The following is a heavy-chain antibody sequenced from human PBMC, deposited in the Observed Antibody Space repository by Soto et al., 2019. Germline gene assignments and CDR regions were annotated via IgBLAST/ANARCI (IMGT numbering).Heavy chain of an antibody. J-gene: IGHJ4*02. CDR3: ARGIQLWLGPAYFDY. Sequence: GGSLSLSCAASGFTFSSYGMHWVRQAPGKGLEWVAVIWYDGSNKYYADSVKGRFTISRDNSRNTLYLQMNSLRAEDTAVYYCARGIQLWLGPAYFDYWGQGTLVTVSS. CDR2: IWYDGSNK. D-gene: IGHD5-18*01. CDR1: GFTFSSYG. V-gene: IGHV3-33*01.